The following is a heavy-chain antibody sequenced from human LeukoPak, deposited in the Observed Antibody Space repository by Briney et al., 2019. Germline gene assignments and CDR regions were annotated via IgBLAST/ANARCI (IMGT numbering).Heavy chain of an antibody. J-gene: IGHJ4*02. CDR3: ARERKRITIFGVVIRGAFDY. CDR1: GYSFTGYH. Sequence: ASVKVSCKASGYSFTGYHIHWVRQAPGQGLEWMGWINPNSGGTNYAQKFQGRVTMTRDTSISTAYMDLSRLSSDDTAVYYCARERKRITIFGVVIRGAFDYWGQGTLVTVSS. D-gene: IGHD3-3*01. CDR2: INPNSGGT. V-gene: IGHV1-2*02.